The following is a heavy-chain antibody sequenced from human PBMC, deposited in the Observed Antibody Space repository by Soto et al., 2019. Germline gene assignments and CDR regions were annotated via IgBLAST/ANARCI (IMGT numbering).Heavy chain of an antibody. CDR1: GYTFTTYY. CDR2: INPSSGST. Sequence: QVQLVQSGAEVKKPGASVKVSCKASGYTFTTYYIHWVRQAPGQGPEWMGIINPSSGSTSSAQKFQGRVTMNRDTSTSTVYMELSSLRSEDTAVYYCSRAPFASGSGWYDYWGQGTLVTVSS. J-gene: IGHJ4*02. CDR3: SRAPFASGSGWYDY. V-gene: IGHV1-46*03. D-gene: IGHD6-19*01.